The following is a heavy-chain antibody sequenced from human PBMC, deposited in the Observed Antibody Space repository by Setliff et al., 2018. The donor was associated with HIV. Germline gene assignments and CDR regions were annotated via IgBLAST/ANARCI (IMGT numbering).Heavy chain of an antibody. V-gene: IGHV3-7*05. CDR1: GFTFSSYW. D-gene: IGHD6-13*01. Sequence: GGSLRLPCAASGFTFSSYWMSWVRQAPGKGLEWVANIKQDGSEKYYVDSVKGRFTISRDNAKNSLFLQMNSLRAEDTAVYYCARDCRVGWVFTYGMDVWGQGTLVTVSS. CDR2: IKQDGSEK. CDR3: ARDCRVGWVFTYGMDV. J-gene: IGHJ6*02.